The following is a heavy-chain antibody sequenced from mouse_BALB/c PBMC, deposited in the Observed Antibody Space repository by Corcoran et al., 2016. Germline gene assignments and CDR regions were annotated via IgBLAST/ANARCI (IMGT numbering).Heavy chain of an antibody. CDR3: ARRGPWFAY. Sequence: QAQLQQSAAELARPGASVKMSCKASGYTFTSYTMHWVKQRPGQGLEWIGYINPSSGYTEYNQKFKDKTTLTADKSSSTAYMQLSSLTSEDSAGYYCARRGPWFAYWGQGTLVTVSA. V-gene: IGHV1-4*02. CDR2: INPSSGYT. J-gene: IGHJ3*01. CDR1: GYTFTSYT.